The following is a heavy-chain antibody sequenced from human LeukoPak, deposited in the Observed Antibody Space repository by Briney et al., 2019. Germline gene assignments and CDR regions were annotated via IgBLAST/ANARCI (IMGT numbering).Heavy chain of an antibody. CDR2: IYYSGST. CDR3: ARSYDYVWGAIPRAFDI. CDR1: GGSISSYY. J-gene: IGHJ3*02. Sequence: SETLSLTCTVSGGSISSYYWSWIRQPPGKGLEWIGYIYYSGSTNYNPSLKSRVTISVDTSKNQFSLKLSSVTAADTAVYYCARSYDYVWGAIPRAFDIWGQGTMVTVSS. D-gene: IGHD3-16*01. V-gene: IGHV4-59*01.